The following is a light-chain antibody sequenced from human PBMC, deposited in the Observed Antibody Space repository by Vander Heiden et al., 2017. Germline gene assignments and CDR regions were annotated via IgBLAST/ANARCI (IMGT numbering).Light chain of an antibody. V-gene: IGKV3-20*01. Sequence: ESVWTQSPGPLSLSPGERATLSCRASQSVSSSYLAWYQQKPGQAPRLLIYGASSRATGIPDRFSGSGSGTDFTLTISRLEPEDFAVYYCQHEGSSPRTFGQGTKVEIK. J-gene: IGKJ1*01. CDR3: QHEGSSPRT. CDR1: QSVSSSY. CDR2: GAS.